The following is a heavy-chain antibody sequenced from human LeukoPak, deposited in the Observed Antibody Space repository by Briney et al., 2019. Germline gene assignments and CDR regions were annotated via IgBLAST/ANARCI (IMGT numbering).Heavy chain of an antibody. D-gene: IGHD3-10*01. V-gene: IGHV4-34*01. CDR3: AREVTMVRGVIIINDNWFDP. CDR1: GGSFSGYY. J-gene: IGHJ5*02. Sequence: KSSETLSLTCAVYGGSFSGYYWSWIRQPPGKGLEWVGEINHTEGTNDNPSLKSRVTISVDTSKNQFSLKLSSVTAADTAVYYCAREVTMVRGVIIINDNWFDPWGQGTLVTVSS. CDR2: INHTEGT.